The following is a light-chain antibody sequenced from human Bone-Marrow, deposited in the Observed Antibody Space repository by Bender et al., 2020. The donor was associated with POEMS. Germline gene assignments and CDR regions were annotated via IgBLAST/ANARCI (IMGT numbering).Light chain of an antibody. Sequence: QSALTQPRSVSGSPGQSVTISCTGTSSNLGHYNYVSWYQQYPGKAPKLLIFEVSRRPSGVSNRFSGAKSGDTASLTISGLQAEDEADYYCCSFAGSRTWMFGGGTKVTVL. V-gene: IGLV2-23*02. CDR3: CSFAGSRTWM. CDR1: SSNLGHYNY. J-gene: IGLJ3*02. CDR2: EVS.